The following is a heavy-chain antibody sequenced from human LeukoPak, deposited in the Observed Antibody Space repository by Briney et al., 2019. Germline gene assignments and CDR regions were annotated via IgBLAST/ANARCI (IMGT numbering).Heavy chain of an antibody. CDR1: GGTFSSYT. J-gene: IGHJ4*02. D-gene: IGHD2-2*01. V-gene: IGHV1-69*06. CDR2: IIPIFGTA. CDR3: ARAGPYCSSTSCYAEIDY. Sequence: SVKVSCKASGGTFSSYTISWVRQAPGQGLEWMGGIIPIFGTANYAQKFQGRVTITADKSTSTAYMELSSLRSEDTAVYYCARAGPYCSSTSCYAEIDYWGQGTLVTVSS.